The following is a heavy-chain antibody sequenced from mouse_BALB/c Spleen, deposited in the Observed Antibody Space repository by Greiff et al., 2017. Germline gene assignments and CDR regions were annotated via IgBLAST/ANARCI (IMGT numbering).Heavy chain of an antibody. D-gene: IGHD2-4*01. CDR2: IDPANGNT. CDR3: ARGYDYDFYAMDY. CDR1: GFNIKDTY. J-gene: IGHJ4*01. V-gene: IGHV14-3*02. Sequence: VHVKQSGAELVKPGASVKLSCTASGFNIKDTYMHWVKQRPEQGLEWIGRIDPANGNTKYDPKFQGKATITADTSSNTAYLQLSSLTSEDTAVYYCARGYDYDFYAMDYWGQGTSVTVSS.